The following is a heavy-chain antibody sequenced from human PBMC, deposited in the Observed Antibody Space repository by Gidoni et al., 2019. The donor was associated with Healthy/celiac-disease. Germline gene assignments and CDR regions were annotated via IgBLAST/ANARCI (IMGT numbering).Heavy chain of an antibody. Sequence: EVQLLESGVGLVQPGGSLRLSCAASGFTFSRLARGWVRQAPGKGLEWVSAISGSGGSTYYADSVKGRFTISRDNSKNTLYLQMNSLRAEDTAVYYCAKGVWVTTVNYGMDVWGQGTTVTVSS. D-gene: IGHD4-4*01. CDR3: AKGVWVTTVNYGMDV. J-gene: IGHJ6*02. CDR1: GFTFSRLA. V-gene: IGHV3-23*01. CDR2: ISGSGGST.